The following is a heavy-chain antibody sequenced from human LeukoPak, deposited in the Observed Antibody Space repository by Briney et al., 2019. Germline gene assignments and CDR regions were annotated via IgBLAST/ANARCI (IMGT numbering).Heavy chain of an antibody. J-gene: IGHJ4*02. CDR1: GFTFSSYA. D-gene: IGHD5-12*01. CDR2: ISSNGGST. Sequence: RGSLRLSCSASGFTFSSYAMHWVRQAPGKGLEYVSAISSNGGSTYYADSVKGRFTISRDNSKNTLYLQMSSLRAEDTAVYYCVKGLDIVATITRTNDYWGQGTLVTVSS. V-gene: IGHV3-64D*06. CDR3: VKGLDIVATITRTNDY.